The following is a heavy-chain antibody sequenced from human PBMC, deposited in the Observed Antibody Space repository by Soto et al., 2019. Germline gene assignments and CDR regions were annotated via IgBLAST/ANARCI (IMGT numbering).Heavy chain of an antibody. CDR2: IIPIFGTA. V-gene: IGHV1-69*13. CDR1: GGTFSSYS. J-gene: IGHJ4*02. CDR3: ARDHGGYSGYDIFEY. Sequence: GASVKVSCKASGGTFSSYSISWVRQAPGQGLEWMGGIIPIFGTANYAQKFQGRVTITADESTSTAYMELSSLRSEDTAVYYCARDHGGYSGYDIFEYLGQGTLVTVSS. D-gene: IGHD5-12*01.